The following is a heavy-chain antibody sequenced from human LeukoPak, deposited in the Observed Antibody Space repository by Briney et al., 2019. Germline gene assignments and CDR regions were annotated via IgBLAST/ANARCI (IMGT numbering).Heavy chain of an antibody. V-gene: IGHV3-30*04. J-gene: IGHJ4*02. Sequence: GGSLRLSCAASGFTFSSYAMHWVRQAPGKGLEWVAVISYDGSNKYYADSVKGRFTISRDNSKNTLYLQMNSLRAEDTAVYYCARDRDDYYGSGTYLDYWGQGTLVTVSS. CDR2: ISYDGSNK. D-gene: IGHD3-10*01. CDR3: ARDRDDYYGSGTYLDY. CDR1: GFTFSSYA.